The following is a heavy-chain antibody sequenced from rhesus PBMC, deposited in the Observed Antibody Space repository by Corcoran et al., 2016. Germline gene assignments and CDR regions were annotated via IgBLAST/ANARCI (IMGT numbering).Heavy chain of an antibody. V-gene: IGHV4-147*01. CDR2: IYVSSGST. J-gene: IGHJ4*01. CDR3: ARDRGADYFDY. CDR1: GYSISSNY. D-gene: IGHD3-34*01. Sequence: QVQLQESGPGLVKPSETLSLTCAVSGYSISSNYWSWIRQPPGMGLDWIGYIYVSSGSTYYNPSLKSRVTISPDTSKIQCSLKLSSVTAADTAVYYCARDRGADYFDYWGQGVLVTVSS.